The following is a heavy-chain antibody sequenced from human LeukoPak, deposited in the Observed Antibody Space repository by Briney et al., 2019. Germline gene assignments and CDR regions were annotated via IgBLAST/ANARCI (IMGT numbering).Heavy chain of an antibody. Sequence: GGSLRLSCAASGFTFSYAWMSWVRQAPGKGLEWVGRIKSKTHGGTTDYAAPVKGRFTISRDDSKNTLYLQMNSLKTEDTAVYYCTTYSSYYYDSSGYYIANDAFDIWGQGTMVTVSS. J-gene: IGHJ3*02. CDR2: IKSKTHGGTT. CDR3: TTYSSYYYDSSGYYIANDAFDI. V-gene: IGHV3-15*01. D-gene: IGHD3-22*01. CDR1: GFTFSYAW.